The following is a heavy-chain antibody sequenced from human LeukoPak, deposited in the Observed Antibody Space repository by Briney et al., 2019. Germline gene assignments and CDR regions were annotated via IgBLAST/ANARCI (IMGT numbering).Heavy chain of an antibody. V-gene: IGHV3-33*01. Sequence: GRSLRLSCAASGFTFSNYGVHWVRQAPGNGLEWVAVMSYDGSETYSADSVKGRLTMSRDGAKTTLYLQMNSVRAADTAVYYCARARYTSGWETLDYWGQGTLVTVSS. J-gene: IGHJ4*02. CDR3: ARARYTSGWETLDY. CDR2: MSYDGSET. CDR1: GFTFSNYG. D-gene: IGHD6-19*01.